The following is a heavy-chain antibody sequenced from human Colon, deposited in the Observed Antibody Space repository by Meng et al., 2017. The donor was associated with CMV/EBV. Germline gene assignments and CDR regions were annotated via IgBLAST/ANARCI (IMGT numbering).Heavy chain of an antibody. CDR2: VSWDGGST. D-gene: IGHD4-17*01. CDR1: GFTFDDYT. CDR3: AKGTAATTVPDFDS. V-gene: IGHV3-43*01. J-gene: IGHJ4*02. Sequence: GGSLRLSCAASGFTFDDYTMNWVRHAPGKGLEWVALVSWDGGSTRYADSVRGRFTISRDNSNNLLVLQLNSLGSDDSALYYCAKGTAATTVPDFDSWGQGTLVTVSS.